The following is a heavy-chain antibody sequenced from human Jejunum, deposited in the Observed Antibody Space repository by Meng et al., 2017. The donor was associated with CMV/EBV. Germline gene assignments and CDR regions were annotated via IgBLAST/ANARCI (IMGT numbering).Heavy chain of an antibody. D-gene: IGHD3-9*01. Sequence: TFPHYAMHWVRQAPGNGLEWVAVISYDGTTRYYADSVKGRFTISRDDSKNTLYLQMNSLRPEDTAVYYCAREGDNTGYYQVYFDNWGQGTLVTVSS. J-gene: IGHJ4*02. CDR3: AREGDNTGYYQVYFDN. V-gene: IGHV3-30-3*01. CDR1: TFPHYA. CDR2: ISYDGTTR.